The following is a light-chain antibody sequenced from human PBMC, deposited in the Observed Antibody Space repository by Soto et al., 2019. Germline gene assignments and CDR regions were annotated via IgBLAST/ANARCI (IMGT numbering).Light chain of an antibody. J-gene: IGKJ4*01. CDR3: QQYNNPLT. CDR1: QSISSW. V-gene: IGKV1-5*01. Sequence: DIPMTQSPSTLSASVGDRVTITCRASQSISSWLAWYQQKPGKAPKLLIYDASSLESGVPSRFSASGSGTEFTLTISSLQPDDFATYYCQQYNNPLTFGGGTKVEIK. CDR2: DAS.